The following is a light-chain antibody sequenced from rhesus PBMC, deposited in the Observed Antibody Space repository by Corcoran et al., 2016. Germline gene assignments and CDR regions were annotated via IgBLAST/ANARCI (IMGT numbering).Light chain of an antibody. CDR2: GAS. V-gene: IGKV3-24*04. J-gene: IGKJ4*01. CDR1: QSVGSY. CDR3: QQGSNWLT. Sequence: EIVLTQSPATLALSPGERATLSCRASQSVGSYLARYQQKPGQAPRLLIYGASSRATGIPDRFSGSGSGTVFPLTISGLEPEDVGVCYCQQGSNWLTFGGGTKVEIK.